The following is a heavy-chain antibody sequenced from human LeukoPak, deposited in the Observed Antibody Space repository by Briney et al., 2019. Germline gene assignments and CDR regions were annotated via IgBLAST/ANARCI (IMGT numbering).Heavy chain of an antibody. V-gene: IGHV4-38-2*02. D-gene: IGHD2-8*01. Sequence: PSETLSLTCTVSGYSINSGYYWGWIRQPPGKGLEWIGSIDHSGSTNYNPSLKSRVTISVDTSKNQFSLKLSSVTAADTAVYYCARRVYARGFDPWGQGTLVTVSS. J-gene: IGHJ5*02. CDR1: GYSINSGYY. CDR2: IDHSGST. CDR3: ARRVYARGFDP.